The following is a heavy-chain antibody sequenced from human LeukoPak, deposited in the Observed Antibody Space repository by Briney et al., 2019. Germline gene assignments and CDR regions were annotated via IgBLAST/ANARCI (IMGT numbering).Heavy chain of an antibody. Sequence: ASVKVSCKVSGYNFNELSIHWVRQGPGKGLEWMGGFDPEDGETICAQNFHDRISMTADTSSGTAYMEVRSLRSEDTAVYYCATRGVVVLDASYYHSLDLWGQGAALTVTS. V-gene: IGHV1-24*01. J-gene: IGHJ6*02. CDR2: FDPEDGET. D-gene: IGHD2-15*01. CDR3: ATRGVVVLDASYYHSLDL. CDR1: GYNFNELS.